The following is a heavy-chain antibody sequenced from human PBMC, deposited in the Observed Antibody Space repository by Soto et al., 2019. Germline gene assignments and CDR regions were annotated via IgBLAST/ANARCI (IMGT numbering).Heavy chain of an antibody. D-gene: IGHD2-8*02. CDR3: ARPTLTGVVH. CDR2: IIPVTGVA. CDR1: GGTFRTYT. J-gene: IGHJ4*02. V-gene: IGHV1-69*02. Sequence: QVQLVQSGAEVRTPGSSMKVSCKASGGTFRTYTFSWVRQAPGQGLEWMGRIIPVTGVANYAQNFYDRVTISADESTSTAYMELRSLRSDDTAAYYSARPTLTGVVHWGQGTLVTVPS.